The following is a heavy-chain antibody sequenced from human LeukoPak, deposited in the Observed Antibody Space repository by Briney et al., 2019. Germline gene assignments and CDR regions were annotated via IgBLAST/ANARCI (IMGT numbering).Heavy chain of an antibody. CDR3: ARGIAAAGFTNWFDP. V-gene: IGHV4-4*07. CDR1: GGSISSYY. CDR2: IYTSGST. D-gene: IGHD6-13*01. J-gene: IGHJ5*02. Sequence: SETLSLTCTVSGGSISSYYWSWIRQPAGKGLEWIGRIYTSGSTNYNPSLESRVTMSVDTSKNQFSLKLSSVTAADTAVYYCARGIAAAGFTNWFDPWGQGTLVTVSS.